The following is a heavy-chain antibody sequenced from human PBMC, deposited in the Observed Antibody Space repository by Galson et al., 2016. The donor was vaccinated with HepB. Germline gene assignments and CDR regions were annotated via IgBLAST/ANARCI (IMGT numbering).Heavy chain of an antibody. CDR3: ARMRYSSGWLDGFDI. J-gene: IGHJ3*02. V-gene: IGHV3-21*01. Sequence: SLRLSCAASGFIFSTYSMNWVRQAPGKGLEWVSSISSGSAYRYYADSVKGRFTISRDNAKRSLYLQMNSLRAADTAVYYCARMRYSSGWLDGFDIWGQGTMVTVSS. D-gene: IGHD6-19*01. CDR1: GFIFSTYS. CDR2: ISSGSAYR.